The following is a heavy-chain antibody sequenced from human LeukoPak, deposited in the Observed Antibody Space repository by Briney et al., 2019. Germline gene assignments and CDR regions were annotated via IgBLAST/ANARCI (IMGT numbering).Heavy chain of an antibody. V-gene: IGHV3-72*01. CDR1: GFTFRDSF. CDR2: SRNKADSYTA. D-gene: IGHD6-13*01. Sequence: GGSLRLSCAASGFTFRDSFMSWVRQAPGKGLEWVCRSRNKADSYTAEYAASVKGRFTISRDEPKNSLYLQISSLETEDAAVYYCAISSWYRLAYWGQGSLVTVSS. J-gene: IGHJ4*02. CDR3: AISSWYRLAY.